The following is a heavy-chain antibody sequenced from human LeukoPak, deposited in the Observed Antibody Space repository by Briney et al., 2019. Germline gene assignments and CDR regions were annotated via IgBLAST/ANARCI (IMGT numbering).Heavy chain of an antibody. CDR1: GYTFTGYF. J-gene: IGHJ4*02. D-gene: IGHD2-2*01. V-gene: IGHV1-2*02. CDR2: INPNSGAT. CDR3: AIKFVVPAALDY. Sequence: ASVKVSCQASGYTFTGYFLNWVRQAPGQGLEWMGWINPNSGATNYAPKFQGRVTMTRDTSITTACMELSSLRSDDTAVYYCAIKFVVPAALDYWGQGTVVTVSS.